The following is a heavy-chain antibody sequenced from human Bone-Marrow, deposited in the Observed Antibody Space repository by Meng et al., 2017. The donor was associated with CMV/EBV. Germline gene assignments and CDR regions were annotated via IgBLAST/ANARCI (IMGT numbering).Heavy chain of an antibody. CDR1: GFTFSSYG. J-gene: IGHJ4*02. V-gene: IGHV3-30*02. D-gene: IGHD3-22*01. Sequence: GESLKISCAASGFTFSSYGMHWVRQAPGKGLEWVAFIRYDGSNKYYADSVKGRFTISRDNSKNTLYLQMNSLRAEDTAVYYCARDTYYYDSSGYYRPKYPDYWGQGTLVTVSS. CDR2: IRYDGSNK. CDR3: ARDTYYYDSSGYYRPKYPDY.